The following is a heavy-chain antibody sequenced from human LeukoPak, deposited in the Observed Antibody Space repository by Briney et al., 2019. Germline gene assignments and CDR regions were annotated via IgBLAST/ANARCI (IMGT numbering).Heavy chain of an antibody. Sequence: GGSLRLSCAASGFTFSSYGMHWVRQAPGKRREGVAVIWYDGSNKYYADSVKGRFTISRDNSKNTLYLQMNSLRAEDTAVYYCARDYYDSSGYYSEYFQHWGQGTLVTVSS. D-gene: IGHD3-22*01. V-gene: IGHV3-33*01. CDR2: IWYDGSNK. J-gene: IGHJ1*01. CDR1: GFTFSSYG. CDR3: ARDYYDSSGYYSEYFQH.